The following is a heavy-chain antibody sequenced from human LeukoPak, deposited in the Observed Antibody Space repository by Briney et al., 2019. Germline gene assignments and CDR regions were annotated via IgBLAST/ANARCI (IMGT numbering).Heavy chain of an antibody. J-gene: IGHJ4*02. D-gene: IGHD1-26*01. CDR1: GYSISSGYY. V-gene: IGHV4-30-4*08. Sequence: SETLSLTCAVSGYSISSGYYWSWIRQPPGKGLEWIGYIYYSGSTYYNPSLKSRVTISVDTSKNQFSLKLSSVTAADTAVYYCARVVGATKKDRPFDYWGQGTLVTVSS. CDR2: IYYSGST. CDR3: ARVVGATKKDRPFDY.